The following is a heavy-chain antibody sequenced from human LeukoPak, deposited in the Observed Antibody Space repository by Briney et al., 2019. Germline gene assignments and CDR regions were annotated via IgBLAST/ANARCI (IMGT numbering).Heavy chain of an antibody. Sequence: PGGSLRLSCVASGYIFNNYAVSWVRQAPGKGLEWVSAISGSSSTYYADSVKGRFTISRDNSKNTGYLQMNSLRAEDTAVYYCVKGGQDCSPTTCYYDWGQGTLVTVSS. CDR1: GYIFNNYA. V-gene: IGHV3-23*01. D-gene: IGHD2-2*01. CDR3: VKGGQDCSPTTCYYD. CDR2: ISGSSST. J-gene: IGHJ4*02.